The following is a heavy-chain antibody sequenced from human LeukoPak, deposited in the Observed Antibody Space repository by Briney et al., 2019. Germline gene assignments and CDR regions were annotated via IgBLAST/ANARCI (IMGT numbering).Heavy chain of an antibody. V-gene: IGHV4-39*01. CDR3: ARGLLNDFSRPFDY. Sequence: SETLSLTCTVSGGSISSSSYYWGWIRQPPGKGLEWIGSIYYSGSTYYNPSLKSRVTISVDTSKNQFSLKLSSVTAADTAVYYCARGLLNDFSRPFDYWGQGTLVTVSS. J-gene: IGHJ4*02. D-gene: IGHD3-3*01. CDR1: GGSISSSSYY. CDR2: IYYSGST.